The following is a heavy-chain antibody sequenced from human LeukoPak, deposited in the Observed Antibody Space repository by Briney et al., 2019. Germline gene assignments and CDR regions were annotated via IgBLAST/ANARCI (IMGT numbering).Heavy chain of an antibody. CDR3: ARGRGLGVVSPYFDY. D-gene: IGHD3-3*01. V-gene: IGHV3-53*01. Sequence: GGSLRLSCAASGFTVSSNSMSWVRQAPGNGLERVSVIYGDGRTSHSASVRGRFTISRDNSKNIVSLQMNNLRAEDTAVYYCARGRGLGVVSPYFDYWGQGTLVTVSS. CDR1: GFTVSSNS. CDR2: IYGDGRT. J-gene: IGHJ4*02.